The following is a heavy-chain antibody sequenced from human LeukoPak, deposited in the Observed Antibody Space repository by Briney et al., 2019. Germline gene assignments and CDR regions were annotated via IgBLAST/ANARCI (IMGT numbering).Heavy chain of an antibody. V-gene: IGHV4-38-2*02. D-gene: IGHD2-21*01. CDR2: IYHSGST. Sequence: SETLSLTCTVSGYSISSGYYWGWIRQPPGKGLEGIGSIYHSGSTYYNPSLKSRVAISVDTSKHQFSLKLNSVTAADTAVYYYARKHSGGSGCYSFDPWGQGTLVTVSS. CDR1: GYSISSGYY. CDR3: ARKHSGGSGCYSFDP. J-gene: IGHJ5*02.